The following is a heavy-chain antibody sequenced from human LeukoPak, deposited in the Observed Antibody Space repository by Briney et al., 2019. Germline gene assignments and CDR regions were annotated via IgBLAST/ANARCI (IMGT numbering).Heavy chain of an antibody. CDR1: GFTFSSYA. J-gene: IGHJ4*02. V-gene: IGHV3-23*01. CDR2: ISGSGDGT. CDR3: AKVMRSLDYFDY. Sequence: GGSLRLSCAASGFTFSSYAMTWVRQAPGKGLEWVSSISGSGDGTYYTDSVKGRFIISRDNSKNTLHLQMNSLRSEDTAVYYCAKVMRSLDYFDYWGQGTLVTVSS.